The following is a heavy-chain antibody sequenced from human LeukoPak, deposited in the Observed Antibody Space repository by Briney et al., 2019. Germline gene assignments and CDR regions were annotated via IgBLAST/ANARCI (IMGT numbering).Heavy chain of an antibody. D-gene: IGHD3-10*01. CDR3: ARDGPAQMVDFDY. CDR1: GYTFTGSGWY. V-gene: IGHV1-2*02. CDR2: LHPNNDAT. J-gene: IGHJ4*02. Sequence: ASVKVSCKASGYTFTGSGWYLYWLRQAPGQGLECVGWLHPNNDATGYAQKFQGRVAMNTDTSISTAYMELSRLRPDDTAIYYCARDGPAQMVDFDYWGQGTLVTVSS.